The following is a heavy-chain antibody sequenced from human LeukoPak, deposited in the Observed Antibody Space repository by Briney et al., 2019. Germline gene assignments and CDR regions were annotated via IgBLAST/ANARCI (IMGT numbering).Heavy chain of an antibody. CDR2: INPNSGGT. D-gene: IGHD3-22*01. Sequence: ASVKVSCKASGGTFSSYAISWVRQAPGQGLEWMGWINPNSGGTNYAQKFQGRVTMTRDTSISTAYMELSRLRSDDTAVYYCARALNSIGDIWGQGTMVTVSS. CDR1: GGTFSSYA. J-gene: IGHJ3*02. CDR3: ARALNSIGDI. V-gene: IGHV1-2*02.